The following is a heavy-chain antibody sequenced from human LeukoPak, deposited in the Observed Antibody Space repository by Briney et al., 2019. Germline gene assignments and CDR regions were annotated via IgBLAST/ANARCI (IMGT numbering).Heavy chain of an antibody. CDR3: AKLGNGYNYDY. V-gene: IGHV4-59*08. D-gene: IGHD5-24*01. CDR2: ISYSGST. CDR1: GGSMSSYY. Sequence: SETLSLTCTVSGGSMSSYYWNWIRQPPGKGLEWIGYISYSGSTNYNPSLKSRVTISVDTSKNQFSLKLNSVTAADTAVYYCAKLGNGYNYDYWGQGALVTVSS. J-gene: IGHJ4*02.